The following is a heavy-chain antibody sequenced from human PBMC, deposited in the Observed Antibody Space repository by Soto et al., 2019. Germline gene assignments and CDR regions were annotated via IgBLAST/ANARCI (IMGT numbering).Heavy chain of an antibody. CDR1: GFTFSSYG. CDR2: IWPDGSNI. V-gene: IGHV3-33*01. Sequence: QVQLVESGGGVVQPGRSLRLSCAASGFTFSSYGMHWVRQAPGQGLEWVAGIWPDGSNIYYADSVKGRFTLTRDDSKNPRDVQMNSLGAEDTTEYYCARDRSAHSSSWIEYYYYYYGMAVWGQGTTVTV. CDR3: ARDRSAHSSSWIEYYYYYYGMAV. D-gene: IGHD6-13*01. J-gene: IGHJ6*02.